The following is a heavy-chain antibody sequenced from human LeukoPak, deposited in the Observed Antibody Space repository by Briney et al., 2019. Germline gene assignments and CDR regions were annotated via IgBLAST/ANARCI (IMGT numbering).Heavy chain of an antibody. CDR2: MNPNSGNT. CDR1: GYTFTSYD. V-gene: IGHV1-8*01. CDR3: ARDRDAFDI. J-gene: IGHJ3*02. Sequence: ASVKVSCKASGYTFTSYDINWVRQATGQGLEWMGWMNPNSGNTGYAQKLQGRVTMTTDTSTSTAYMELRSLRSDDTAVYYCARDRDAFDIWGQGTMVTVSS.